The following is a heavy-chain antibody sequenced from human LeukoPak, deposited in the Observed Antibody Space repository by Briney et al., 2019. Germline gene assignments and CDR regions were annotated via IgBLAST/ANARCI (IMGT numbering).Heavy chain of an antibody. CDR1: GYTFTNYD. D-gene: IGHD3-22*01. V-gene: IGHV1-8*01. CDR2: MSPNSDNT. CDR3: AREGGSGHSYYFDF. Sequence: ASVRVSCKTSGYTFTNYDINWVRQAPGQGLEWMGWMSPNSDNTGSAEKFRGRFAMTRDTSTDTAFMELSGLGSEDTAIYYCAREGGSGHSYYFDFWGQGTLVTVSS. J-gene: IGHJ4*02.